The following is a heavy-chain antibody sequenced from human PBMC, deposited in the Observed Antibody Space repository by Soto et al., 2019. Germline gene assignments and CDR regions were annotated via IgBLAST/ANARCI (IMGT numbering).Heavy chain of an antibody. J-gene: IGHJ3*02. D-gene: IGHD2-2*01. CDR2: ISYDGSNK. CDR1: GFTFSSYA. CDR3: ARDFGIVVPQELAHYASDI. V-gene: IGHV3-30-3*01. Sequence: GGSLRLSCAAPGFTFSSYAMHWVRQAPGKGLEWVAVISYDGSNKYYADSVKGRFTISRDNSKNTLYLQMNSLRAEDTAVYYCARDFGIVVPQELAHYASDIWGQGTMVTVSS.